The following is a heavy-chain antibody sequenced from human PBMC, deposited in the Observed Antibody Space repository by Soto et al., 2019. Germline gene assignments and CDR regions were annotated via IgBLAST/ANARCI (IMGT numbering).Heavy chain of an antibody. J-gene: IGHJ4*02. CDR2: INAGNGYT. CDR3: ATLTWLVPFDY. D-gene: IGHD6-19*01. V-gene: IGHV1-3*01. CDR1: GYTFTSYV. Sequence: QVQLVQSGAEVKKPGASVKVSCKASGYTFTSYVIHWVRQAPGQRLEWMGWINAGNGYTKYSQKFQGRVTITRDTSASTAYMELNSLRSEDTAVYYCATLTWLVPFDYWGQGTLVTVSS.